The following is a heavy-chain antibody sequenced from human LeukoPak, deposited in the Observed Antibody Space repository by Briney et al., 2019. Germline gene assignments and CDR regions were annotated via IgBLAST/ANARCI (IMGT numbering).Heavy chain of an antibody. CDR3: AKPTGSGGSGGFDY. J-gene: IGHJ4*02. Sequence: GGSLRLSCAASRFTFSSYAMSWVRQAPGKGLEWVSAISGSGGGPHYADSVKGRFTISRDNTKNTLYLQMNSLRAEDTDVYYCAKPTGSGGSGGFDYWGQGTLVTVSS. CDR2: ISGSGGGP. D-gene: IGHD2-15*01. V-gene: IGHV3-23*01. CDR1: RFTFSSYA.